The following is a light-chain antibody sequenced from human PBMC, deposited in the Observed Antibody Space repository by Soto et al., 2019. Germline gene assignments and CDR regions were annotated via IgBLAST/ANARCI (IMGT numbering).Light chain of an antibody. CDR2: DAS. CDR1: QSVGRY. CDR3: QQRSNWPLT. J-gene: IGKJ4*01. Sequence: EIVLTQSPGTLSLSPGGRATLSCRASQSVGRYLAWYQQKPGQAPRLLIYDASNRATGIPARFSGSGSGTDFTLTIGSLEPEDFAVYYCQQRSNWPLTFGGGTKVDIK. V-gene: IGKV3-11*01.